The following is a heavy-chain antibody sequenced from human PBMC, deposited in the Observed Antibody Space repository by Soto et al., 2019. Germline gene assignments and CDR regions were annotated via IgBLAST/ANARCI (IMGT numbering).Heavy chain of an antibody. CDR3: ARGGYYDSSGSRNYHYYGMNV. V-gene: IGHV1-18*01. D-gene: IGHD3-22*01. Sequence: ASVKVSCKASGYTFSSYGINWVRQAPGQGLEWLGWISPYDGNTKYAQILQGRVSMTTDTSTKTAYMEVGSLRSDDTAVYYCARGGYYDSSGSRNYHYYGMNVWGQGTTVTVSS. CDR2: ISPYDGNT. CDR1: GYTFSSYG. J-gene: IGHJ6*02.